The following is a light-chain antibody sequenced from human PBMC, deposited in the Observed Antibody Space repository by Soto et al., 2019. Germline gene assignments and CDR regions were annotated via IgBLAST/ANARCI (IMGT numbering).Light chain of an antibody. V-gene: IGLV2-14*01. CDR1: SSDVGDYDY. J-gene: IGLJ3*02. Sequence: QSALTQPASVSGSPGQSITISCTGTSSDVGDYDYVSWYQQHPGKAPKLMIYEVRNRPSGVSNHFSGSKSGNTASLAISGLQAEDEANYYCSSYTNSNTWVFGGGTKLTVL. CDR3: SSYTNSNTWV. CDR2: EVR.